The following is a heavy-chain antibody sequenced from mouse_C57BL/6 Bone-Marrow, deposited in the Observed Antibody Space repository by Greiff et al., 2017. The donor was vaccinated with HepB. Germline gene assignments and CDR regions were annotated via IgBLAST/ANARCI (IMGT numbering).Heavy chain of an antibody. CDR3: ARGPITTVVATPATSWYFDV. CDR1: GFTFSDYY. J-gene: IGHJ1*03. D-gene: IGHD1-1*01. CDR2: INYDGSST. Sequence: DVQLVESEGGLVQPGSSMKLSCTASGFTFSDYYMAWVRQVPEKGLEWVANINYDGSSTYYLDSLKSRFIISRDNAKNILYLQMSSLKSEDTATYYCARGPITTVVATPATSWYFDVWGTGTTVTVSS. V-gene: IGHV5-16*01.